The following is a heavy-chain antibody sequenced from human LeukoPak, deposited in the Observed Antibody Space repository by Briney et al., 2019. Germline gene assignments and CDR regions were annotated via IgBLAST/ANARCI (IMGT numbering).Heavy chain of an antibody. CDR1: GFTFSSYA. Sequence: GGSLRLSCAASGFTFSSYAMHWVRQAPGKGLEWVAVISYDGSNKYYADSVKGRFTISRDNSKNTLYLQMNSLRAEDTAVYYCASGDSGGPPLDYWGQGTLVTVSS. D-gene: IGHD2-15*01. V-gene: IGHV3-30*19. CDR3: ASGDSGGPPLDY. CDR2: ISYDGSNK. J-gene: IGHJ4*02.